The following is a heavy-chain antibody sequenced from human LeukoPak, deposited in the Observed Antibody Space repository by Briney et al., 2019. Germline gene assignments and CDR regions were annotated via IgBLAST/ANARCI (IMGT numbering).Heavy chain of an antibody. CDR3: ARDPTIASRSDN. J-gene: IGHJ4*02. V-gene: IGHV3-21*06. CDR2: ISSSSSSI. D-gene: IGHD6-6*01. CDR1: GFTFSSYA. Sequence: GGSLRLSCAASGFTFSSYAMNWVRQAPGKGLEWVSSISSSSSSIYYADSVKGRFTISRDNAKNSLSLQMNSLRAEDTAVYYCARDPTIASRSDNWGQGTLVTVSS.